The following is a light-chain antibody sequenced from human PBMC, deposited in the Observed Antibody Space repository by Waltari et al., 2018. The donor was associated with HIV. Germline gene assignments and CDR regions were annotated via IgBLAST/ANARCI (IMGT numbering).Light chain of an antibody. J-gene: IGLJ3*02. V-gene: IGLV1-40*01. CDR3: QSYDSRLSGSV. Sequence: QSALTQPPSVSGAPGQRVTISCTGPSSNIGTGSDVHWYKQLPGTAPKLLIYANTNRPSGVPDRFSGSKSGTSASLAITGLQAEDEADYYCQSYDSRLSGSVFGGGTKLTVL. CDR1: SSNIGTGSD. CDR2: ANT.